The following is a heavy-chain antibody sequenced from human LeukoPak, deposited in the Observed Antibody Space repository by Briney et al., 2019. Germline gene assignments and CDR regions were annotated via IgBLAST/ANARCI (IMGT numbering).Heavy chain of an antibody. D-gene: IGHD2-2*01. CDR3: AKDGCSSTSCYADY. Sequence: PGESLRLSCAASGFTFSSYAMSWVRQAPGKGLEWVSAISGSGGSTYYADSVKGRFTISRDNSKNTLYLQMNSLRAEDTAVYYCAKDGCSSTSCYADYWGQGTLVTVSS. J-gene: IGHJ4*02. V-gene: IGHV3-23*01. CDR1: GFTFSSYA. CDR2: ISGSGGST.